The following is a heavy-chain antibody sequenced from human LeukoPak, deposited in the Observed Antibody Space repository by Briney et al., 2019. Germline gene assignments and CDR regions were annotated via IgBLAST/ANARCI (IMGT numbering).Heavy chain of an antibody. V-gene: IGHV3-11*01. CDR1: GFTFSDYY. CDR2: ISNSGTTI. D-gene: IGHD3-10*01. CDR3: ARALAGFSFDP. J-gene: IGHJ5*02. Sequence: GGPLRLSCAASGFTFSDYYMSWIRQAPGKGLEWVSYISNSGTTIYYADSVKGRFTISRDNAKNSLYLQMNSLRAEDTAMYYCARALAGFSFDPWGQGTLVTASS.